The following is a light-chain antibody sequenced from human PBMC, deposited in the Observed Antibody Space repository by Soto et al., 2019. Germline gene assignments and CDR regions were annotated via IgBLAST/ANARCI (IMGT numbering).Light chain of an antibody. CDR2: EVT. Sequence: QSALTQPASVSGSPGQSITISCTGTSSDVGGYNRVSWYQQHPDKAPKLIIYEVTNRPSGISNRFSGSKSGDTASLTISGLQAEDEADYYCSSYTSSSTPYVFGTGTKVTAL. J-gene: IGLJ1*01. CDR3: SSYTSSSTPYV. CDR1: SSDVGGYNR. V-gene: IGLV2-14*01.